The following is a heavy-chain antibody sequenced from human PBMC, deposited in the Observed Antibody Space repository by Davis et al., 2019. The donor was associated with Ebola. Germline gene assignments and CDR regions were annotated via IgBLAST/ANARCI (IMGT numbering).Heavy chain of an antibody. CDR2: MNPNSGNT. J-gene: IGHJ6*02. D-gene: IGHD6-25*01. CDR3: ARGRLVWGYYGMDV. Sequence: ASVKVSCKASGYTFTSYDINWVXXGSGQGIEWMGGMNPNSGNTGYAQKFQGSVTMIRNTSISPAYMELSSLRSEDTAVYYCARGRLVWGYYGMDVWGQGTTVTVSS. CDR1: GYTFTSYD. V-gene: IGHV1-8*02.